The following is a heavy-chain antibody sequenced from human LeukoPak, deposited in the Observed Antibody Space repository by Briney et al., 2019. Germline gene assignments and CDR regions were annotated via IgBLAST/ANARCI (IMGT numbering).Heavy chain of an antibody. J-gene: IGHJ3*02. V-gene: IGHV3-11*01. CDR3: ARDQGTYYYGSGSYYPDAFDI. Sequence: GGSLRLSCAASGFTFSDYYMTWIRQAPGKGLEWVSYISSSGSTIYYADSVKGRFTISRDNAKNSLYLQMNSLRAEDTAVYYCARDQGTYYYGSGSYYPDAFDIWGQGTMVTVSS. CDR2: ISSSGSTI. D-gene: IGHD3-10*01. CDR1: GFTFSDYY.